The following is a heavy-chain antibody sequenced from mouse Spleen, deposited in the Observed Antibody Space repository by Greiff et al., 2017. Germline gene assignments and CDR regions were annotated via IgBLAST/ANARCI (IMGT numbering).Heavy chain of an antibody. CDR1: GYAFSSYW. Sequence: QVHVKQSGAELVKPGASVKISCKASGYAFSSYWMNWVKQRPGKGLEWIGQIYPGDGDTNYNGKFKGKATLTADKSSSTAYMQLSSLTSEDSAVYFCARIGSNYDDYWGQGTTLTVSS. D-gene: IGHD1-1*01. V-gene: IGHV1-80*01. CDR3: ARIGSNYDDY. CDR2: IYPGDGDT. J-gene: IGHJ2*01.